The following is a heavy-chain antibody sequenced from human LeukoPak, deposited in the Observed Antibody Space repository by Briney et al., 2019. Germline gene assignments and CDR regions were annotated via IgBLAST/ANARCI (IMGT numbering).Heavy chain of an antibody. Sequence: PGGSLRLSCAASGFTFSDYYMSWIRQAPGKGPEWVSYISSSSSYTDYADSVKGRFTISRDNSKNTLYLQMNSLRAEDTAVYYCATVEYYDSSGSCYFQHWGQGTLLTVSS. CDR2: ISSSSSYT. D-gene: IGHD3-22*01. J-gene: IGHJ1*01. CDR3: ATVEYYDSSGSCYFQH. V-gene: IGHV3-11*05. CDR1: GFTFSDYY.